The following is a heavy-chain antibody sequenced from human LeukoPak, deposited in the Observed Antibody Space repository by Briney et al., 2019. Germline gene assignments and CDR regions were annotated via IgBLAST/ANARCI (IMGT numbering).Heavy chain of an antibody. V-gene: IGHV3-7*01. Sequence: GGSLRLSCAASGFTFSSYSMNWVRQAPGKGLEWVAYIKQDGSEKYYADSVKGRFTISRDNAKNSLYLQMNSLRAEDTAVYYCARDGRDFDWLLSDAFDIWGQGTMVTVSS. CDR1: GFTFSSYS. CDR2: IKQDGSEK. CDR3: ARDGRDFDWLLSDAFDI. J-gene: IGHJ3*02. D-gene: IGHD3-9*01.